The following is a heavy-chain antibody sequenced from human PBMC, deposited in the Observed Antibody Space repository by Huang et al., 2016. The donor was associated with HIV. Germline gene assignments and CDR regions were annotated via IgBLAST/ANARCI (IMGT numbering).Heavy chain of an antibody. J-gene: IGHJ6*02. CDR2: SKQDGSDK. CDR1: GFNFSAYW. D-gene: IGHD3-9*01. CDR3: ARGGIYYDVLTGRHYYYNGLDV. V-gene: IGHV3-7*01. Sequence: EVHLVESGGDLVQPGGSLRLSCVASGFNFSAYWMSWVRQAKGKGQGWVANSKQDGSDKNYVDSVKGRFTISRDNAKNSVYLQLTSLRAEDTAVYYCARGGIYYDVLTGRHYYYNGLDVWGQGTTVTVSS.